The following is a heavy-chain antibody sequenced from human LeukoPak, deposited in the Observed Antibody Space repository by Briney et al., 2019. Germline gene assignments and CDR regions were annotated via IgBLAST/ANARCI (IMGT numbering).Heavy chain of an antibody. V-gene: IGHV4-4*07. CDR2: IYTSGSN. CDR1: GGSISSYY. Sequence: SEALSLXCTVSGGSISSYYWSWIRQPAGKGLEWIGRIYTSGSNNYNPSLKGRVTMSEDTYKNQFSLKLSSVTAADTAVYYCASESQGQLLYWGQGTLVTVSS. CDR3: ASESQGQLLY. J-gene: IGHJ4*02. D-gene: IGHD2-2*01.